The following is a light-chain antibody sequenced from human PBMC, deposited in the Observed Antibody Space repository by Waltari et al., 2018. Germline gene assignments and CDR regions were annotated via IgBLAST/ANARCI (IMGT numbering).Light chain of an antibody. Sequence: DIVMTQSPDSLAVSPGERATINCKSSQSVLYSSNNKNYLAWYQQKVGQPPKLLIYWASTRESGVPDRFSGSGSGTDFTLTISSPQAEDVAVYYCQQYYDVPWTFGQGTKVEIK. J-gene: IGKJ1*01. CDR3: QQYYDVPWT. CDR2: WAS. CDR1: QSVLYSSNNKNY. V-gene: IGKV4-1*01.